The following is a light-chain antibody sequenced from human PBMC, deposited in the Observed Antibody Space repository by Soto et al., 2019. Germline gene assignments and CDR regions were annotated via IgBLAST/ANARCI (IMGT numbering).Light chain of an antibody. Sequence: EVVLTQSPGTLSLSPGERATLSCRASQSVSSNYLAWYQQKPGQTPRLLIFNASNRATGIPDRFSGNGSWTDITLTISRLEPEDFAVYYCQQSGSSTSSTVGQGITFGQGTRLEIK. V-gene: IGKV3-20*01. CDR3: QQSGSSTSSTVGQGIT. J-gene: IGKJ5*01. CDR1: QSVSSNY. CDR2: NAS.